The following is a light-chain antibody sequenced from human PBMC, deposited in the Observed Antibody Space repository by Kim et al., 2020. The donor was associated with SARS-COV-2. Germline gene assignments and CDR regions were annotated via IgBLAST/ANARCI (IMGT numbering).Light chain of an antibody. CDR2: QDT. CDR3: QAWDSGTVV. J-gene: IGLJ2*01. Sequence: VAPGQTARITCSGSKLGAKFAYWYQQRPGQSPVLVIYQDTKRPSGIPERFSGSNSGNTATLTISGTQAMDEADYYCQAWDSGTVVFGGGTQLTVL. CDR1: KLGAKF. V-gene: IGLV3-1*01.